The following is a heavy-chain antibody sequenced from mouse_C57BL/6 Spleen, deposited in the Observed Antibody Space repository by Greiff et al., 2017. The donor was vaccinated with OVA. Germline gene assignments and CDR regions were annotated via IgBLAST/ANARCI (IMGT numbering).Heavy chain of an antibody. Sequence: VQLQQSGAELVRPGTSVKVSCKASGYAFTNYLIEWVKQRPGQGLEWIGVINPGSGGTNYNEKFKGKATLTADKSSSTAYMQLSSLTSEDSAVYFCARSGWLLGAMDYWSQGTSVTVSS. CDR3: ARSGWLLGAMDY. CDR1: GYAFTNYL. D-gene: IGHD2-3*01. CDR2: INPGSGGT. V-gene: IGHV1-54*01. J-gene: IGHJ4*01.